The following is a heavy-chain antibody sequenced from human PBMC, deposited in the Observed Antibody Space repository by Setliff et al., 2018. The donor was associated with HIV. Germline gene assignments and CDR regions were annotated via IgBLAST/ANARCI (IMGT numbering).Heavy chain of an antibody. CDR2: IYSTVST. V-gene: IGHV4-59*11. Sequence: SETLSLTCAVSGGSLDSHYWSWIRQSPGKGLEWIGSIYSTVSTSFHPSLKRRVTISVDTSKNQFSLKLNSVIAADTAVYYCARGPLFDPRVKWELLHGPYFDYWGQETLVTVSS. CDR1: GGSLDSHY. CDR3: ARGPLFDPRVKWELLHGPYFDY. D-gene: IGHD1-26*01. J-gene: IGHJ4*02.